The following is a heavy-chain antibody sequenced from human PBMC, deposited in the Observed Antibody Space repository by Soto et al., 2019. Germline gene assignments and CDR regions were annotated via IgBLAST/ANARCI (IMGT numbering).Heavy chain of an antibody. CDR3: ASSNLPVAQTQDYYYYYGMDV. CDR2: IIPIFGTA. V-gene: IGHV1-69*06. J-gene: IGHJ6*02. Sequence: SVKVSCKASGGTFSSYAISWVRQAPGQGLEWMGGIIPIFGTANYAQKFQGRVTITADKSTSTAYMELSSLRSEDTAVYYCASSNLPVAQTQDYYYYYGMDVWGQGTTVTV. D-gene: IGHD2-15*01. CDR1: GGTFSSYA.